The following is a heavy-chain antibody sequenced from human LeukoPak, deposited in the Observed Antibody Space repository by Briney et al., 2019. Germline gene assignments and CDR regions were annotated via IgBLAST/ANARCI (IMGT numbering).Heavy chain of an antibody. CDR1: GFTFSSYS. CDR2: ISSSGSTI. D-gene: IGHD6-19*01. CDR3: ARGALVAGTEQSDY. Sequence: PGGSLRLSCAASGFTFSSYSMNWVRQAPGKGLEWVSYISSSGSTIYYADSVKGRFTISRDNAKNSLYLQMNGLRAEDTAVYYCARGALVAGTEQSDYWGQGTLVTVSS. J-gene: IGHJ4*02. V-gene: IGHV3-48*04.